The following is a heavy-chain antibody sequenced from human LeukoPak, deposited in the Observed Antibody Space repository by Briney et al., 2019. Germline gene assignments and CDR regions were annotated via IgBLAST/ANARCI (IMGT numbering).Heavy chain of an antibody. CDR2: ISGSGGDT. D-gene: IGHD3-3*01. J-gene: IGHJ4*02. CDR1: GVTFSSYV. V-gene: IGHV3-23*01. Sequence: PGGSLRLSCAASGVTFSSYVMSWVRQAPGKGPEWVSGISGSGGDTYYADSVKGRFAISRDNSKNTLYLQMNSLRAEDTAVYYCAKDVLRFLEWMGPFDYWGQGTLVTVSS. CDR3: AKDVLRFLEWMGPFDY.